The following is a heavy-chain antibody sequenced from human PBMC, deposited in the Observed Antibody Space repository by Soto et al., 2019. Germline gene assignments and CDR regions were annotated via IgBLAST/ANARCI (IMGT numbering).Heavy chain of an antibody. CDR1: GFTFSSYA. CDR2: ISGSGSIT. J-gene: IGHJ4*02. Sequence: EVQLLESGGGLVQPGGSLRLSCAASGFTFSSYAMSWVRQAPGKGLEWVSGISGSGSITYYADSVKGRFTISRDNSKNTVYLQMNTLRAEDTAVYYCAKDRGYSDSSGYYIPFDCWGQGTLVTVSS. D-gene: IGHD3-22*01. CDR3: AKDRGYSDSSGYYIPFDC. V-gene: IGHV3-23*01.